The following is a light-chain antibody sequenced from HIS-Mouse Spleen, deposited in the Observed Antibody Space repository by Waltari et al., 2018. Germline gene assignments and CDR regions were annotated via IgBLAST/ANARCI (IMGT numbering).Light chain of an antibody. CDR2: KDS. CDR1: ALPKKY. V-gene: IGLV3-25*03. J-gene: IGLJ2*01. Sequence: SYELTQPPSVSVSPGQTARITCSGDALPKKYAYWYQQKPGQAPGLVIYKDSGRPSGIPERFSGSSSGTTVTLTISGVQAEDEADYYCQSADSSGTYQDVVFGGGTKLTVL. CDR3: QSADSSGTYQDVV.